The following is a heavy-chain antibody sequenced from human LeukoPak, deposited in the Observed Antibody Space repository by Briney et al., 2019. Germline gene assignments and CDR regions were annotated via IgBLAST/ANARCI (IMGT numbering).Heavy chain of an antibody. CDR1: GFTFSDYY. Sequence: GGSLRLSCAASGFTFSDYYMGWIRQAPGKGLEWVSYISGSGSIIFYADPVKGRFTISRDNAKNSLYLQMNSLRAEGTAVYYCGRDFGLIGTKRSFDIWGQGTMVTVSS. J-gene: IGHJ3*02. V-gene: IGHV3-11*01. CDR3: GRDFGLIGTKRSFDI. CDR2: ISGSGSII. D-gene: IGHD1-7*01.